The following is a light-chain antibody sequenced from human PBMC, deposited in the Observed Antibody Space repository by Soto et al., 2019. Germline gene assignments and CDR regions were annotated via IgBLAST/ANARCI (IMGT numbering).Light chain of an antibody. Sequence: EVVMTQSPATLSVSPGERVTISCTASQSVSSNLAWYQQKPGQAPKLLIHGASTMAKDIPARFSGSGSGTAGTLIIPTLQSEEFADYYCHQYHNWTPGFTFGGGTRVEIK. CDR2: GAS. J-gene: IGKJ4*01. V-gene: IGKV3-15*01. CDR3: HQYHNWTPGFT. CDR1: QSVSSN.